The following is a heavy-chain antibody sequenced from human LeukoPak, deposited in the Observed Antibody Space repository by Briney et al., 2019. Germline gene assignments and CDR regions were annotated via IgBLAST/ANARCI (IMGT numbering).Heavy chain of an antibody. V-gene: IGHV4-31*03. J-gene: IGHJ3*02. Sequence: SETLSPTCTVSGGSISSGGYYWSWIRQHPGKGLEWIGYIYYSGSTYYNPSLESRVTISVDTSKNQFSLKLSSVTAADTAVYYCARARAYYYDSSGFHAFDIWGQGTMVTVSS. D-gene: IGHD3-22*01. CDR3: ARARAYYYDSSGFHAFDI. CDR1: GGSISSGGYY. CDR2: IYYSGST.